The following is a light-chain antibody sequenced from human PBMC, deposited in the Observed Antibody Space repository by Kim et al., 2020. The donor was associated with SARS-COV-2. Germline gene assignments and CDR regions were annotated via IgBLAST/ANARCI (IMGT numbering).Light chain of an antibody. CDR3: QEYNNAPRT. Sequence: AGVGDRVTITCRARQGNSNDLAWYQQKPGKIPKLLIYAASTVQSGVTSRFSGSGSGTDFTLTISSLQPEDVASYYCQEYNNAPRTLGQGTKVDIK. CDR2: AAS. CDR1: QGNSND. J-gene: IGKJ1*01. V-gene: IGKV1-27*01.